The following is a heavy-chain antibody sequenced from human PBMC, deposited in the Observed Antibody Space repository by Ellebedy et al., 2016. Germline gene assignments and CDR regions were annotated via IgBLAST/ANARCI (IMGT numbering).Heavy chain of an antibody. CDR1: GFTFSSYA. CDR3: AKDRDDDGDYVFDS. Sequence: GESLKISCAASGFTFSSYAMNWVRQAPGKGLEWVSIISDGGSNRYYADSVKGRCTISRDNSKNTLYLQMNSLRAEDTAVYYCAKDRDDDGDYVFDSWGQGTLVTVSS. D-gene: IGHD4-17*01. J-gene: IGHJ4*02. CDR2: ISDGGSNR. V-gene: IGHV3-23*01.